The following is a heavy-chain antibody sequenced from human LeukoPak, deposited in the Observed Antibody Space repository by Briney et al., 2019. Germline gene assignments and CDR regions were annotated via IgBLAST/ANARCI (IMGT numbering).Heavy chain of an antibody. Sequence: GGSLRLSCAGSGFTFRSNWMNWVRQAPGKGLEWVAHVQPDGSAKIYADSVKGRFTISRDNAKDSVYLQMNSLRVEDTAVYYCARDFFGWSSLGHWGQGTLVTVAS. CDR2: VQPDGSAK. D-gene: IGHD6-19*01. CDR1: GFTFRSNW. J-gene: IGHJ1*01. V-gene: IGHV3-7*01. CDR3: ARDFFGWSSLGH.